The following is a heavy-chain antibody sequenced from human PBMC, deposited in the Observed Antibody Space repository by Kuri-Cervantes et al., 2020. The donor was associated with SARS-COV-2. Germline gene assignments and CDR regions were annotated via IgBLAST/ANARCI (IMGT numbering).Heavy chain of an antibody. CDR3: AKVNRMYTIFGVVTALDY. CDR2: ISGSGGST. D-gene: IGHD3-3*01. V-gene: IGHV3-23*01. J-gene: IGHJ4*02. CDR1: GFTFSSYA. Sequence: LSLTCAASGFTFSSYAMSWVRQAPGKGLEWVSAISGSGGSTYYADSVKGRFTISRDNSKNTLYLQMNSLRAEDTAVYYCAKVNRMYTIFGVVTALDYWGQGTLVTVSS.